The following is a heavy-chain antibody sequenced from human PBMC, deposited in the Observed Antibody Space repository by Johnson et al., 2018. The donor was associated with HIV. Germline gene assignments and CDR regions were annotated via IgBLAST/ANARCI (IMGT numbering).Heavy chain of an antibody. J-gene: IGHJ3*02. CDR1: GFTFGRYW. V-gene: IGHV3-74*02. CDR3: ASPQAGDYPQDDAFHI. CDR2: INDDGRST. Sequence: VQLVESGGGVVQPGGSLRLSCAASGFTFGRYWMHWVRQAPGKGLVWVSRINDDGRSTTYADSVKGRFTISRDNAQNTLYLQMNSLRAEDTAVYYCASPQAGDYPQDDAFHIWGQGTVVTVSS. D-gene: IGHD4-17*01.